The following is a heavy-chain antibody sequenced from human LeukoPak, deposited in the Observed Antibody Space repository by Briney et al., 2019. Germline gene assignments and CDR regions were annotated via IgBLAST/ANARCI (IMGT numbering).Heavy chain of an antibody. CDR1: GFTFSSYG. V-gene: IGHV3-30*18. CDR2: ISYDGSNK. D-gene: IGHD2-21*02. CDR3: AKDSNPYCGGDCLTTPLDY. Sequence: GGSLRLSCAASGFTFSSYGMHWVRQAPGKGLEWVAVISYDGSNKYYADSVKGRFTTSRDNSKNTLYPQMNSLRAEDTAVYYCAKDSNPYCGGDCLTTPLDYWGQGTLVTVSS. J-gene: IGHJ4*02.